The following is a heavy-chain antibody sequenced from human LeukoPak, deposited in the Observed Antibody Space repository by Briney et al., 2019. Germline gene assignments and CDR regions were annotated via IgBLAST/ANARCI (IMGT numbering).Heavy chain of an antibody. CDR2: FDPEDGET. Sequence: ASVKVSCKVSGYTLTELSMHWVRRAPGKGLEWMGGFDPEDGETIYAQKFQGRVTMTEDTSTDTAYMELSSLRSEDTAVYYCATELVGATTFVAEYFQHWGQGTLVTVSS. V-gene: IGHV1-24*01. CDR1: GYTLTELS. J-gene: IGHJ1*01. CDR3: ATELVGATTFVAEYFQH. D-gene: IGHD1-26*01.